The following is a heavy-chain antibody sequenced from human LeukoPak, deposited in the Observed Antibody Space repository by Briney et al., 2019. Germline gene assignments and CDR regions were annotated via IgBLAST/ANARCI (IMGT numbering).Heavy chain of an antibody. CDR3: ARVRDDYGDRPYFDY. Sequence: PGGSLRLSCAASGFTFSSYAMHWVRQAPGKGLEWVAVISYDGSNKYYADSVKGRFTISRDNSKNTLYLQMNSLRAEDTAVYYCARVRDDYGDRPYFDYWGQGTLVTVSS. V-gene: IGHV3-30*04. J-gene: IGHJ4*02. CDR2: ISYDGSNK. D-gene: IGHD4-17*01. CDR1: GFTFSSYA.